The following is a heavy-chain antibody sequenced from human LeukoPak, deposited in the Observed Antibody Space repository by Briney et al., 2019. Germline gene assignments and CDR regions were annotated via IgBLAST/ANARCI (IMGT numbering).Heavy chain of an antibody. V-gene: IGHV3-21*01. J-gene: IGHJ4*02. D-gene: IGHD6-13*01. CDR1: GFTFSSYS. CDR3: ARDGAYSSSWYYFDY. CDR2: ISSSSGYI. Sequence: GGSLRLSCAASGFTFSSYSMNWVRQAPGKGLEWVSSISSSSGYIYYADSVKGRFTISRDNAKNSLYLQMNSLRAEDTAVYYCARDGAYSSSWYYFDYWGQGTLVTVSS.